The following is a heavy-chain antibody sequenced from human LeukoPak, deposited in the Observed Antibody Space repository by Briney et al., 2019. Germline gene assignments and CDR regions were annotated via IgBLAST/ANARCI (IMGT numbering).Heavy chain of an antibody. J-gene: IGHJ4*02. CDR2: ISSSSSYI. V-gene: IGHV3-21*01. CDR1: GFTFSTYA. CDR3: ASVGYCSSTSCYSAY. D-gene: IGHD2-2*03. Sequence: PGGSLRLSCAASGFTFSTYAMSWVRQAPGEGLKWVSCISSSSSYIYYADSVKGRFTISRDNAKNSLYLQMNSLRAEDTAVYYCASVGYCSSTSCYSAYWGQGTLVTVSS.